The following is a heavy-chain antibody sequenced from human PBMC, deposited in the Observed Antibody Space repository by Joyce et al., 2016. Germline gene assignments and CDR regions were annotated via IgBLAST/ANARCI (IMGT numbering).Heavy chain of an antibody. CDR1: GHTFSNYA. Sequence: QVQLVQSGAEVKKPGSSVKVSCRASGHTFSNYAISWVRQAPGQGLQWMGGIIPIFSTTIHAQNFQGRLTVTADESTGTAYMELTSLRSEDTAVYYCAASPFADSSGYYYFDSWGQGTLVTVSS. V-gene: IGHV1-69*01. J-gene: IGHJ4*02. CDR3: AASPFADSSGYYYFDS. CDR2: IIPIFSTT. D-gene: IGHD5-12*01.